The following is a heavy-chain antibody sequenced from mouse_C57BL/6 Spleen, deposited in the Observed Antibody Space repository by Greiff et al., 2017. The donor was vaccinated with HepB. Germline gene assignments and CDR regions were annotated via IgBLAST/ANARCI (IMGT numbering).Heavy chain of an antibody. V-gene: IGHV1-52*01. J-gene: IGHJ3*01. D-gene: IGHD2-2*01. CDR3: AIGGYGYDLAY. Sequence: QVQLQQSGAGLVRPGSSVKLSCKASGYTFTSYWMHWVKQRPIQGLEWIGNIDPSDSETHYNQKFKDKATLTVDKSSSTAYMQLSSLTSEDSAVYYCAIGGYGYDLAYWGQGTLVTVSA. CDR2: IDPSDSET. CDR1: GYTFTSYW.